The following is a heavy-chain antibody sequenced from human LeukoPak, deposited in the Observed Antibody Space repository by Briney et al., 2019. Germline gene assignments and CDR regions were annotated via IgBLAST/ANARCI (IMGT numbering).Heavy chain of an antibody. CDR2: IIPILDIT. CDR1: GGTFDSYA. V-gene: IGHV1-69*04. CDR3: ARDQGLIDPPPYRLDV. D-gene: IGHD3-16*01. J-gene: IGHJ6*02. Sequence: SVKVSCKASGGTFDSYALTWVRQAPGQALEWMGRIIPILDITIYAQKFQGRVTITADKSTSTAYIELSSLSSEDTAVYYCARDQGLIDPPPYRLDVWGQGTTVTV.